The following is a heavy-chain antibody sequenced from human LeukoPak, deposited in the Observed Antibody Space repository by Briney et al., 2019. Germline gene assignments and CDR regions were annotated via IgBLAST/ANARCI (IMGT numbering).Heavy chain of an antibody. CDR2: IVGSGGTT. D-gene: IGHD6-19*01. Sequence: PGGSLRLSCAASGFTFSHYATNWVRQAPGKGLEWVSTIVGSGGTTFHADSVKGRFTISRDNSKNTLYLQMNSLRAEDTAVYYCAKGIYSSGWSYFDYWGHGTLVTVSS. V-gene: IGHV3-23*01. CDR1: GFTFSHYA. J-gene: IGHJ4*01. CDR3: AKGIYSSGWSYFDY.